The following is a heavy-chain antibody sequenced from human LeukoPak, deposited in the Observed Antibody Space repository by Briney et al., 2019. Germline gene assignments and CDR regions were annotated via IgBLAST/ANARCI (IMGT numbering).Heavy chain of an antibody. CDR2: IYSSGTI. V-gene: IGHV4-38-2*02. CDR3: AREYVHHADY. CDR1: GYSISTGYY. Sequence: SETLSLTCTVSGYSISTGYYWDWIRQPAGKGLEWIGRIYSSGTITYNPSLQSRVTISVDTSKNQFSLKLSSVTAADTAVYYCAREYVHHADYWGQGTLVTVSS. D-gene: IGHD1-14*01. J-gene: IGHJ4*02.